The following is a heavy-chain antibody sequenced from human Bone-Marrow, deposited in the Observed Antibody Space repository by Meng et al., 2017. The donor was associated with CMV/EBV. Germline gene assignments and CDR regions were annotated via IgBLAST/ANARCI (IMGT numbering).Heavy chain of an antibody. CDR1: EGTFISFP. J-gene: IGHJ6*02. CDR2: IIPIFDIT. D-gene: IGHD2-2*02. V-gene: IGHV1-69*05. Sequence: SVKVSCKASEGTFISFPFSWVRQAPGQGLEWMGGIIPIFDITNYARKFQGRVTITTDESTSTAYMELSSLRSEDTAVYYCARDRTGDCSSTSCYNYYYYYGMDVWGQGTTVTVSS. CDR3: ARDRTGDCSSTSCYNYYYYYGMDV.